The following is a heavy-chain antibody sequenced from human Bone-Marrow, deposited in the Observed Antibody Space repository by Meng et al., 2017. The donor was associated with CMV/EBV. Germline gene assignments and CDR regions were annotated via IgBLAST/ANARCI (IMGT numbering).Heavy chain of an antibody. V-gene: IGHV3-53*01. CDR2: LYSSGAA. CDR1: GFAVNNDY. Sequence: GGSLRRSCAASGFAVNNDYMSWVRQAPGKGLEWVSTLYSSGAAKYADSVKGRFIISRDNSKNTLYLQMNNLRAEDTAVYYCARDHSSSSGADYWGQGTLVTVSS. D-gene: IGHD6-6*01. J-gene: IGHJ4*02. CDR3: ARDHSSSSGADY.